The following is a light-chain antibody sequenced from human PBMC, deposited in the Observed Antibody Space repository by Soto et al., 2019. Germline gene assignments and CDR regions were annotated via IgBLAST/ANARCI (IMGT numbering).Light chain of an antibody. CDR2: EVS. Sequence: QSALTQPPSASGSPGQSVTISCTGTSSDVGGYNYVSWYQQHPGKAPEHMIYEVSKRPSGGPDRVSGPKSGNTASLTVSGLQAEDEADYYCSSSAVSNNLYVFGTGTKLTVL. V-gene: IGLV2-8*01. J-gene: IGLJ1*01. CDR1: SSDVGGYNY. CDR3: SSSAVSNNLYV.